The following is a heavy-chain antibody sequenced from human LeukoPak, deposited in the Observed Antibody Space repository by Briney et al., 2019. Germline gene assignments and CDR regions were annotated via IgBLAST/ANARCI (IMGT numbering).Heavy chain of an antibody. J-gene: IGHJ6*03. D-gene: IGHD6-19*01. CDR1: GYTFTGHY. V-gene: IGHV1-2*02. Sequence: ASVKVSCKASGYTFTGHYMHWVRQAPGQGLEWMGWINPNSGGTYYAQKFQGRVTMTRDTSISTAYMELRSLRSDDTAVYYCARDLRYSSGWSASGMDVWGKGTTVTISS. CDR3: ARDLRYSSGWSASGMDV. CDR2: INPNSGGT.